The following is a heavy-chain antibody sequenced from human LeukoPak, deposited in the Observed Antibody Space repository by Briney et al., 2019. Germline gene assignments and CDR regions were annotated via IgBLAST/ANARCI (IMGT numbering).Heavy chain of an antibody. CDR3: ARERARTTVVTRYFQH. V-gene: IGHV4-34*01. CDR2: IYYSGST. D-gene: IGHD4-23*01. Sequence: SETLSLTCAVYGGSFSGYYWSWIRQPPGKGLEWIGSIYYSGSTYYNPSLKSRVTISVDTSKNQFSLKLSSVTAADTAVYYCARERARTTVVTRYFQHWGQGTLVTVSS. CDR1: GGSFSGYY. J-gene: IGHJ1*01.